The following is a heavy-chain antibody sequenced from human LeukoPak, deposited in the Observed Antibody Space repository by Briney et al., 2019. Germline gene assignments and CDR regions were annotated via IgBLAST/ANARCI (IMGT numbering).Heavy chain of an antibody. J-gene: IGHJ5*02. V-gene: IGHV4-39*07. CDR2: IYYSGGT. CDR1: GCSISSSSYY. D-gene: IGHD6-6*01. Sequence: PSETLTLTFTVSGCSISSSSYYWGWIRQPPGKGLEWIGSIYYSGGTYYNPSLKSRVTISVDTSKNQFSLKLSSVTAADTAVYYCARRIAAYNWFDPWGQGTLVTVSS. CDR3: ARRIAAYNWFDP.